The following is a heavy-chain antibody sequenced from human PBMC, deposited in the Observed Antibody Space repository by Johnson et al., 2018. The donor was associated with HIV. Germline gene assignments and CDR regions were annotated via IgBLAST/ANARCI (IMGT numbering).Heavy chain of an antibody. Sequence: VRLVESGGGLVQPGGSLRLSCAASGFTVTSDYMSWVRQAPGKGLEWVSIIYSGGSTYYADSVKGRFTISRDNSKNTLHLQMSSLRPEDTAVYYCARVRVGAFDIWGQGTMVTVSS. J-gene: IGHJ3*02. CDR3: ARVRVGAFDI. V-gene: IGHV3-66*02. D-gene: IGHD1-26*01. CDR1: GFTVTSDY. CDR2: IYSGGST.